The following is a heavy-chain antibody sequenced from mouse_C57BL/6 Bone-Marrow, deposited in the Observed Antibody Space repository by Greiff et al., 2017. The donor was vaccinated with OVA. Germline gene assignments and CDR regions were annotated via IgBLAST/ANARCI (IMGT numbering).Heavy chain of an antibody. Sequence: EVQLVESGGGLVQPTGSLKHSCAASGFSFNTYAMNWVRQAPGKGLEWVARIRSKSNNYATYYADSVKDRFTISRDDSESMLYLQMNNLKTEDTAMYYCVRHSYSFAYWGQGTLVTVSA. CDR1: GFSFNTYA. D-gene: IGHD2-10*01. CDR2: IRSKSNNYAT. CDR3: VRHSYSFAY. V-gene: IGHV10-1*01. J-gene: IGHJ3*01.